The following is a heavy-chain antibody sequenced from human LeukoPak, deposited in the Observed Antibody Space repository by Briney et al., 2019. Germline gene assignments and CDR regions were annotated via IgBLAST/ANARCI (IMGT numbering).Heavy chain of an antibody. CDR1: GFTVSSNY. CDR3: ARAIVTGYYDAFDI. J-gene: IGHJ3*02. D-gene: IGHD3-9*01. Sequence: GGSLRLSCAASGFTVSSNYMSWVRQAPGKGLEWVSVIYNGGSTHYADSVKGRFTFSRDNSKNTLYLQMNSLRAEDTAVYYCARAIVTGYYDAFDIWGQGTMVTVSS. CDR2: IYNGGST. V-gene: IGHV3-53*01.